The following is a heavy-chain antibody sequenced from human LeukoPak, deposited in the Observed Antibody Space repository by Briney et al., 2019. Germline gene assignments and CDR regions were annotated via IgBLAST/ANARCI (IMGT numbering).Heavy chain of an antibody. V-gene: IGHV3-21*01. CDR1: GFTLSSYS. D-gene: IGHD2-2*01. Sequence: GGSLRLSCAASGFTLSSYSMNWVRQAPGKGLEWVSSISSSSSYIYYADSVKGRFTLSRDNAKNSLYLQMNSLRAEDTAVYYCARDRRGDIVVVPAAKWFDPWGQGTLVTVSS. CDR3: ARDRRGDIVVVPAAKWFDP. CDR2: ISSSSSYI. J-gene: IGHJ5*02.